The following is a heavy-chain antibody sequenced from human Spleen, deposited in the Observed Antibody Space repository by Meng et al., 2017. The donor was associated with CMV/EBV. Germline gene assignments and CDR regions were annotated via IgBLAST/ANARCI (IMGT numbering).Heavy chain of an antibody. CDR2: INSDGSIT. D-gene: IGHD3-3*01. Sequence: GGSLRLSCAASGFTFSSYWMHWVRQAPGKGLVWVSRINSDGSITNYADSVKGRFAISRDNAKNTLYLQLNSLRAEDMAVYYCARSDFWSGYFIEKWGQGTLVTVSS. CDR1: GFTFSSYW. V-gene: IGHV3-74*01. CDR3: ARSDFWSGYFIEK. J-gene: IGHJ4*02.